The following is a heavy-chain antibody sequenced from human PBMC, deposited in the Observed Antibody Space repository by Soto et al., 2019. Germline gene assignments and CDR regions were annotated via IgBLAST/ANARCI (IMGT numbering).Heavy chain of an antibody. CDR2: IYHSGST. CDR1: GGSISSGGYS. Sequence: SETLSLTCAVSGGSISSGGYSWSWIRQPPGKGLEWIGYIYHSGSTYYNPSLKSRVTISVDRSKNQFSLKLSSVTAADTAVYYCARAGPVYTFNDFWSGSVPPVPYGMDVWGQGTTVTVSS. V-gene: IGHV4-30-2*01. D-gene: IGHD3-3*01. J-gene: IGHJ6*02. CDR3: ARAGPVYTFNDFWSGSVPPVPYGMDV.